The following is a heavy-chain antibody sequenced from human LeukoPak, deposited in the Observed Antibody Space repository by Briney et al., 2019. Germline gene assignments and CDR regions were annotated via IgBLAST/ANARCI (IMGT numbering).Heavy chain of an antibody. J-gene: IGHJ4*02. CDR2: ISWDGGST. Sequence: GGSLRLSCAASGFTFDDYAMHWVRQAPGKGLEWVSLISWDGGSTYYADSVKGRFTISRDNSKNSLYLQMNSLRTEDTALYYCAKVRYSGSYYYFDYWGQGTLVTVSS. CDR3: AKVRYSGSYYYFDY. CDR1: GFTFDDYA. D-gene: IGHD1-26*01. V-gene: IGHV3-43*02.